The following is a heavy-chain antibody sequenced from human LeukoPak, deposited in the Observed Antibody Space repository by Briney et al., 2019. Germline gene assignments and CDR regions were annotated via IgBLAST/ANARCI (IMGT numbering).Heavy chain of an antibody. V-gene: IGHV4-39*07. CDR3: ANKYYYDSSGYASGERPFDY. CDR1: GGSISSSSYY. CDR2: IYYSGST. J-gene: IGHJ4*02. Sequence: PSETLSLTCTVSGGSISSSSYYWGWLRQPPGKGLEWIGGIYYSGSTYYNASLKSQLTISVDPSKNQFSLKLSSVTAADTAVYYCANKYYYDSSGYASGERPFDYWGQGTLVTVSS. D-gene: IGHD3-22*01.